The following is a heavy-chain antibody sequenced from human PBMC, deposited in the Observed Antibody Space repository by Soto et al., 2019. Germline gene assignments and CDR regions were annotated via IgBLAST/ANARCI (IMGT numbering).Heavy chain of an antibody. CDR2: ISYDGSNK. V-gene: IGHV3-30*18. CDR3: AKGSYDYIWGSYRYPPDY. D-gene: IGHD3-16*02. CDR1: GFTLSSYG. Sequence: GSVRRSCAGSGFTLSSYGMHWVRQAPGKGLEWVAVISYDGSNKYYADSVKGRFTISRDNSKNTLYLQMNSLRAEDTAVYYCAKGSYDYIWGSYRYPPDYWGQGTLVTVSS. J-gene: IGHJ4*02.